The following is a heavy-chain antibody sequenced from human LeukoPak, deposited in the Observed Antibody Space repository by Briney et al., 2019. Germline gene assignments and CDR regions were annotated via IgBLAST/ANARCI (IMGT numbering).Heavy chain of an antibody. CDR2: ISFDGTNK. J-gene: IGHJ6*02. CDR1: GFTFSSYG. V-gene: IGHV3-30*03. CDR3: ARVSERTVRGVYYYYYGMDV. Sequence: GGSLRLSCAASGFTFSSYGMHWVRQAPGKGLEWVAVISFDGTNKYYADSVKGRFTISRDNAKNTLYLQMNSLRAEDTAVYYCARVSERTVRGVYYYYYGMDVWGQGTTVTVSS. D-gene: IGHD3-10*01.